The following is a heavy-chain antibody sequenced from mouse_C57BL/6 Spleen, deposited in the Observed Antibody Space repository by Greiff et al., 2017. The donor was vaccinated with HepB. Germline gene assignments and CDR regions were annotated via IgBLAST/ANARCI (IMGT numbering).Heavy chain of an antibody. J-gene: IGHJ2*01. CDR2: IRNKANGYTT. CDR1: GFTFTDYY. D-gene: IGHD1-1*01. Sequence: EVKLEESGGGLVQPGGSLSLSCAASGFTFTDYYMSWVRQPPGKALEWLGFIRNKANGYTTEYSASVKGRFTISRDNSQSILYLQMNALRAEDSATYYCARYIRYYGSLDYWGQGTTLTVSS. V-gene: IGHV7-3*01. CDR3: ARYIRYYGSLDY.